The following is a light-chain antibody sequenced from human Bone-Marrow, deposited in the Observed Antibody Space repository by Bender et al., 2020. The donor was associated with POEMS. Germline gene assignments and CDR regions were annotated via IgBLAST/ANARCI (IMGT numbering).Light chain of an antibody. CDR2: DVS. J-gene: IGLJ3*02. Sequence: TQPPSVSVSPGQTASITCSGDDMGDKYVAWYQQHPGKAPKLVIYDVSKRPSGVPDRFSGSKSGNTASLTISGLQAEDEADYYCCSYVAYYTFVFGGGTMLTVL. CDR1: DMGDKY. V-gene: IGLV2-11*01. CDR3: CSYVAYYTFV.